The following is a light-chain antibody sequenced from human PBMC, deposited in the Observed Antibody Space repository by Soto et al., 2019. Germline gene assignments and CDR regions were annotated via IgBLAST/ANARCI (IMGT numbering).Light chain of an antibody. J-gene: IGKJ1*01. Sequence: IVMTQSPDTLSVSPGERATLSCRASQSVSSNLAWYQQKPGQAPRLLIYGTSTRATGIPARFSGSGSGTEFTLTISSLQSEDFAVSYCQQYNNMWTFGQGTKVEI. V-gene: IGKV3D-15*01. CDR1: QSVSSN. CDR2: GTS. CDR3: QQYNNMWT.